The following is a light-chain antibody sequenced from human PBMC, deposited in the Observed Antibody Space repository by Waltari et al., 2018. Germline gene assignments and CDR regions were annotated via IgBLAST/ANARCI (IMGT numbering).Light chain of an antibody. CDR2: DAY. CDR3: LQYNHWPPWT. J-gene: IGKJ1*01. CDR1: QSVGSK. Sequence: EIEMTQSPATLSVSPRARATLSCRASQSVGSKLAWYQQKPGQAPRLLIYDAYTRATGIPARFTGSGSGTEFTLTISSLQSEDFAVYHCLQYNHWPPWTFGQGTKVEIK. V-gene: IGKV3-15*01.